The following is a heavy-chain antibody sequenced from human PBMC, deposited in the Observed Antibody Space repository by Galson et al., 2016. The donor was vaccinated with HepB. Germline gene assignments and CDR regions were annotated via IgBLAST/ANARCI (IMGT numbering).Heavy chain of an antibody. V-gene: IGHV3-23*01. J-gene: IGHJ4*02. CDR1: GFTVSSNY. CDR3: AKPRSSGWYEFDY. Sequence: SLRLSCAASGFTVSSNYMSWVRQAPGKGLEWVSVITGSGDTTYYAGSVKGRFTISRDNSKNTLFLQMNSLRAEDTAIYYCAKPRSSGWYEFDYWGQGTLVTVSS. CDR2: ITGSGDTT. D-gene: IGHD6-13*01.